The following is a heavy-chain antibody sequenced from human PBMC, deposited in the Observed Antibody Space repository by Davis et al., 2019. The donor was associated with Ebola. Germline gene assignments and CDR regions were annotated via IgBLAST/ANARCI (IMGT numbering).Heavy chain of an antibody. CDR3: ARAAYCSGGSCYFYGRDV. CDR1: GFTFSDYY. V-gene: IGHV3-11*01. Sequence: GESLKISCAASGFTFSDYYMSWIRQAPGKGLEWVSDISNSGSAIFYVDSVKGRFTISRDNAKNSLYLQLNSLRAEDTAVYYCARAAYCSGGSCYFYGRDVWGKGTTVTVSS. J-gene: IGHJ6*04. CDR2: ISNSGSAI. D-gene: IGHD2-15*01.